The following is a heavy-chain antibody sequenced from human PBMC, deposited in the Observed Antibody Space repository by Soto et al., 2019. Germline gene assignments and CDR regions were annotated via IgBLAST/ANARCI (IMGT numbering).Heavy chain of an antibody. CDR2: IYYSGST. J-gene: IGHJ5*02. D-gene: IGHD3-22*01. CDR3: ARDLYYYDSSGPFDP. CDR1: GGSISSGDYY. V-gene: IGHV4-30-4*01. Sequence: SETLSLTCTVSGGSISSGDYYWSWIRQPPGKGLEWIGYIYYSGSTYYNPSLKSRVTISVDTSKNQFSLKLSSVTAADTAVYYCARDLYYYDSSGPFDPWGQGTLVTVSS.